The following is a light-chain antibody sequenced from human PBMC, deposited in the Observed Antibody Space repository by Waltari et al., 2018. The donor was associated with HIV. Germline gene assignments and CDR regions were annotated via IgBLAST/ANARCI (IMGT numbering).Light chain of an antibody. J-gene: IGKJ4*01. CDR2: KAS. V-gene: IGKV1-5*03. CDR1: QSINVW. Sequence: DTQMTQSPSSLSASVGDRVTITCRASQSINVWLAWYQQKPGKAPNLLIFKASSPKSGVPSRFSGSGSGTEFTLTISSLQPDDSETYYCQQYDTSPITFGDGTRVEI. CDR3: QQYDTSPIT.